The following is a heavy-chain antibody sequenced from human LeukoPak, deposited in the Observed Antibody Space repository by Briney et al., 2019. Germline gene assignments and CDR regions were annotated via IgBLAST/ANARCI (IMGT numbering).Heavy chain of an antibody. CDR1: GFTFSSYV. D-gene: IGHD3-16*01. CDR2: IWYDGSNK. Sequence: GGSLRLSCAASGFTFSSYVMHWVRQAPGKGLEWVAVIWYDGSNKYYADSVKGRFTISRDNSKNTLYLQMNSLRAEDTAVYYCARDYDGMDVWGQGTTVTVSS. CDR3: ARDYDGMDV. J-gene: IGHJ6*02. V-gene: IGHV3-33*01.